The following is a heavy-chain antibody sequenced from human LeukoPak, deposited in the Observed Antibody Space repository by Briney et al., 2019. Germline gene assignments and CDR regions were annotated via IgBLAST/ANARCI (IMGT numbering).Heavy chain of an antibody. CDR3: AHRKNYYDSSVFDN. CDR2: IYWDDDR. J-gene: IGHJ4*02. CDR1: GSSLNTRGVG. D-gene: IGHD3-22*01. V-gene: IGHV2-5*02. Sequence: SGPTLVNPTQTLTLTCTFSGSSLNTRGVGVGWIRQPPGRALEWLALIYWDDDRRYSPSLKSRLTITKDTSKNQVVLTMTNMDPVDTATYLCAHRKNYYDSSVFDNWGQGTLVTVSS.